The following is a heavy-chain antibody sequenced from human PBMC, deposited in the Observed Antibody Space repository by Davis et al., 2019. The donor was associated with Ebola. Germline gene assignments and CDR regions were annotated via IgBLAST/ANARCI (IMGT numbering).Heavy chain of an antibody. CDR2: IYHSGST. Sequence: PSETLSLTCAVSGGSINSGGYSWSWIRQPPGKGLEWIGYIYHSGSTYYNPSLKSRVTISVDTSKNQFSLKLSSVTAADTAVYYCARHGWGSGSSSFPVYWGQGTLVTVSS. CDR1: GGSINSGGYS. V-gene: IGHV4-30-2*01. CDR3: ARHGWGSGSSSFPVY. J-gene: IGHJ4*02. D-gene: IGHD6-6*01.